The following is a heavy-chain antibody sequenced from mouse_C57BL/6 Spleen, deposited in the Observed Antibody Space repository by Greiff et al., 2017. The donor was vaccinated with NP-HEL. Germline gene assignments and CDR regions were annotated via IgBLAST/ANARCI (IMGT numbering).Heavy chain of an antibody. CDR2: IDPEDGDT. J-gene: IGHJ4*01. Sequence: VQLQQSGAELVRPGASVKLSCTASGFNIKDYYMHWVKQRPEQGLEWIGRIDPEDGDTEYAPKFQGKATMTADTSSNTAYLQLSSLTSEDTAVYYCAFTTVVATNYYAMDYWGQGTSVTVSS. V-gene: IGHV14-1*01. CDR3: AFTTVVATNYYAMDY. CDR1: GFNIKDYY. D-gene: IGHD1-1*01.